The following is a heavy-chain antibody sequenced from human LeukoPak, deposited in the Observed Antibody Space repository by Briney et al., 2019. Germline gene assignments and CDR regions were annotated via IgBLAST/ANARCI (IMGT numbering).Heavy chain of an antibody. Sequence: GGSLRLSCAASAFTLSDYSMNWVRQAPGKGLEWISYISGRSSTIYYADSVRGRFTISRDNAKNSMYLQMNSLRAEDTAVYYCARDRLTSGSYFLDYWGQGTLVTVSS. CDR3: ARDRLTSGSYFLDY. D-gene: IGHD1-26*01. CDR1: AFTLSDYS. V-gene: IGHV3-48*01. J-gene: IGHJ4*02. CDR2: ISGRSSTI.